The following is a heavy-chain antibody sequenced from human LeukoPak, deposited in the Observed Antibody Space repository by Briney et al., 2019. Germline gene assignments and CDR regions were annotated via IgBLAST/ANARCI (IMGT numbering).Heavy chain of an antibody. J-gene: IGHJ4*02. CDR3: ARLGVGKFLAGTPIDY. Sequence: SVKVSCKASGGTFSSYAISWVRQAPGQGLEWMGRIIPILGIANYAQKFQGRVTITADKSTSTAYKELSSLRSEDTAVYYCARLGVGKFLAGTPIDYWGQGTLVTVSS. CDR2: IIPILGIA. D-gene: IGHD6-13*01. V-gene: IGHV1-69*04. CDR1: GGTFSSYA.